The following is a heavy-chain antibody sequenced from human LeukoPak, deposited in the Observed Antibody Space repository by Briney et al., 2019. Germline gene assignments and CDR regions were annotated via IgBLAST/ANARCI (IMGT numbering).Heavy chain of an antibody. CDR2: ISGSGGST. CDR1: GFTFSSYA. D-gene: IGHD5-18*01. V-gene: IGHV3-23*01. J-gene: IGHJ5*02. CDR3: AKRYSYGSDLNWFDP. Sequence: GGSLRLSCAASGFTFSSYAMSWVRRAPGKGLEWVSAISGSGGSTYYADSVKGRFTISRDNSKNTLYLQMNSLRAEDTAVYYCAKRYSYGSDLNWFDPWGQGTLVTVSS.